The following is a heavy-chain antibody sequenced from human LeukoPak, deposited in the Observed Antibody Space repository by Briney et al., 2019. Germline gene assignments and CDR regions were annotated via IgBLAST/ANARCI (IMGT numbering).Heavy chain of an antibody. CDR2: INHSGST. CDR1: GGSISSSNW. J-gene: IGHJ4*02. CDR3: ARGPPYIVVVTAIGFFDS. Sequence: PSGTLSLTCAVSGGSISSSNWWSWVRQPPGKGLEWIGEINHSGSTNYNPSLKSRVTISVDTSKNQFSLKLSSVTAADTAVYYCARGPPYIVVVTAIGFFDSWGQGTLVTVSS. D-gene: IGHD2-21*02. V-gene: IGHV4-4*02.